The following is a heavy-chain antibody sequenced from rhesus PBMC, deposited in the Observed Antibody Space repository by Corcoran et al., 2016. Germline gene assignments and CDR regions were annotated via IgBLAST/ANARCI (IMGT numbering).Heavy chain of an antibody. Sequence: QLQLQESGPGLVKPSETLSLTCAVSGGSISSNYWSWIRQPPGKGLEWIGRISGSGGSTHYNPSLKSRVTISTDTSKNQFSLKLSSVTAADTAVYYCAREYWHWGDYTYFDYWGQGVLVTVSS. CDR2: ISGSGGST. V-gene: IGHV4-173*01. J-gene: IGHJ4*01. CDR1: GGSISSNY. CDR3: AREYWHWGDYTYFDY. D-gene: IGHD3-34*01.